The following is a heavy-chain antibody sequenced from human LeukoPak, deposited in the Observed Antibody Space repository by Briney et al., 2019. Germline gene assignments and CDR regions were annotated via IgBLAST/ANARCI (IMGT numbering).Heavy chain of an antibody. D-gene: IGHD3-9*01. CDR3: ARGHDILTGYYRYVFDY. V-gene: IGHV1-18*01. CDR1: VYTFTSYG. Sequence: SVKLSRKSSVYTFTSYGICWVRLAPGPGLEWMGWISVYNGNTNYAQKVQGRVTMTTDTSTSTAYMELRSLRSDDTAVYYCARGHDILTGYYRYVFDYWGQGTPVTVSS. CDR2: ISVYNGNT. J-gene: IGHJ4*02.